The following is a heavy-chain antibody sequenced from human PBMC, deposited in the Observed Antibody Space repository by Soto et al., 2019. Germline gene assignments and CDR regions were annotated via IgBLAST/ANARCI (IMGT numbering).Heavy chain of an antibody. D-gene: IGHD2-2*01. V-gene: IGHV3-23*01. CDR3: ANCLPSCYIHY. CDR2: ISPGTGTT. Sequence: GVSLRLSWEATGFTFSSFAMTWVRQAPGKGLEWVSAISPGTGTTYYADSMKGRFTISRGNSKNTLYLQMNTVRAEDTAVYYGANCLPSCYIHYWGKGTLVIVSS. CDR1: GFTFSSFA. J-gene: IGHJ4*02.